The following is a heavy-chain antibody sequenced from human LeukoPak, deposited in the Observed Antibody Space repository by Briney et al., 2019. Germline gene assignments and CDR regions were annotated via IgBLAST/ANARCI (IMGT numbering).Heavy chain of an antibody. Sequence: PSETLSLTCTVSGASITRYFWNWIRQPPGKELEWIGYISSGGSTNYNPSLKSRVTISIDTSKNQFSLKLTSATAADTAVYYCAREQDSSGYYYYFDYWGQGTLVTVSS. J-gene: IGHJ4*02. CDR3: AREQDSSGYYYYFDY. CDR1: GASITRYF. D-gene: IGHD3-22*01. CDR2: ISSGGST. V-gene: IGHV4-59*12.